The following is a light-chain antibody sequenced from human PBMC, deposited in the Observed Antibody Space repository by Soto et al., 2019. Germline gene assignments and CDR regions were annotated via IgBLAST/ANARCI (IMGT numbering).Light chain of an antibody. CDR3: QSYDSSLSGSGV. J-gene: IGLJ2*01. CDR1: SSNIGAGFD. V-gene: IGLV1-40*01. CDR2: RNS. Sequence: QSVLTQPPSVSGASGQRVTISCSGSSSNIGAGFDVHWYQQLPGAAPKLLIYRNSNRPSGVPDRFSGSKSGTSASLAITGLQAEDEADYYCQSYDSSLSGSGVFGGGTKLTVL.